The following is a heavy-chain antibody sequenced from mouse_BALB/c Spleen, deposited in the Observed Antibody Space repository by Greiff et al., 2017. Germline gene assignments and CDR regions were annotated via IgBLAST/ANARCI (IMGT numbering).Heavy chain of an antibody. CDR3: ARHYDYDESWFAY. V-gene: IGHV3-6*02. Sequence: EVHLVESGPGLVKPSQSLSLTCSVTGYSITSGYYWNWIRQFPGNKLEWMGYISYDGSNNYNPSLKNRISITRDTSKNQFFLKLNSVTTEDTATYYCARHYDYDESWFAYWGQGTLVTVSA. D-gene: IGHD2-4*01. J-gene: IGHJ3*01. CDR1: GYSITSGYY. CDR2: ISYDGSN.